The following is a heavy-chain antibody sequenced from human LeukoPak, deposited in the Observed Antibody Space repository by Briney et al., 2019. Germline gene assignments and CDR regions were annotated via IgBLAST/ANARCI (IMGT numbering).Heavy chain of an antibody. Sequence: GGSLRLSCAASGFTLSSYWIHWVRQGPGKGLVWVSRSNSDGSIQQYADSVKGRFTISRDNAKNTLYMQMNSLRAEDTAVYYCVRGSNDWDGMDYWGQGTLVTVSA. CDR3: VRGSNDWDGMDY. D-gene: IGHD6-19*01. V-gene: IGHV3-74*01. CDR2: SNSDGSIQ. J-gene: IGHJ4*02. CDR1: GFTLSSYW.